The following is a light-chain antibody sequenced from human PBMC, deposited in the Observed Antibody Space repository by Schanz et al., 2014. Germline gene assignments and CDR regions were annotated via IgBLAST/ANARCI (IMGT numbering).Light chain of an antibody. CDR2: DAS. CDR3: QQLHSYPLT. V-gene: IGKV3-11*01. J-gene: IGKJ4*01. CDR1: QSVSSY. Sequence: EIVLTQSPGTLSLSPGERATLSCRASQSVSSYLAWYQQKPGQAPRLLIYDASNRATGIPARFSGSGSGTDFTLTISSLEPEDSATYYCQQLHSYPLTFGGGTKVEIK.